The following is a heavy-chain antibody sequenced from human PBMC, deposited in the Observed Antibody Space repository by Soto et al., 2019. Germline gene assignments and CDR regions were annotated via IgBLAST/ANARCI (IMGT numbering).Heavy chain of an antibody. CDR2: ISGSGGST. V-gene: IGHV3-23*01. CDR1: GFTFSSYA. J-gene: IGHJ4*02. Sequence: GGSLRLSCAASGFTFSSYAMSWVRQAPGKGLEWVSAISGSGGSTYYADSVKGRFTISRDNSKNTLYLQMNSLRAEDTAVYYCASHYCSGGSRDHPGPFDYWGQGTLVTVSS. D-gene: IGHD2-15*01. CDR3: ASHYCSGGSRDHPGPFDY.